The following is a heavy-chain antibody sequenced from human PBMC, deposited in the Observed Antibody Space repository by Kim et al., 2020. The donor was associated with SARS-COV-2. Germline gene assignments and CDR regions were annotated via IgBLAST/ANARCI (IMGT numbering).Heavy chain of an antibody. J-gene: IGHJ4*02. CDR3: ARNRGGTFDF. V-gene: IGHV3-7*01. D-gene: IGHD1-26*01. Sequence: GGSLRLSCAASGFTFSDYWMSWVRQAPGKGLEWVANIKHDGSQKYFVDSVKGRFTISRDNAINSLYLQMNSLRAADTAVYYCARNRGGTFDFWGQGTLVTVSS. CDR1: GFTFSDYW. CDR2: IKHDGSQK.